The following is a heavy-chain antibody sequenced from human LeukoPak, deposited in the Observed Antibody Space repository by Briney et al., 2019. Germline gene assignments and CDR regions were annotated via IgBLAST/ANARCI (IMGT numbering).Heavy chain of an antibody. J-gene: IGHJ4*02. V-gene: IGHV4-59*01. CDR2: IYYTGAT. D-gene: IGHD5-18*01. CDR1: SGSIGSFY. CDR3: ARAGYSYGTGYYFDY. Sequence: SETLSLTCTVSSGSIGSFYWSWIRLPPGKGLEWIGYIYYTGATYYNPSLKSRVTISLDTSKNQFSLKLSSVTAADAAVYYCARAGYSYGTGYYFDYWGQGALITVSS.